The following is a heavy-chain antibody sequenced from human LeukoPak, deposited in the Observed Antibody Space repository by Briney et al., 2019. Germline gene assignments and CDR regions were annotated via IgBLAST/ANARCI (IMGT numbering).Heavy chain of an antibody. CDR3: ARDSPMVRGLIGYFDL. CDR1: VGSISRGNYY. J-gene: IGHJ2*01. CDR2: ISYGGSS. V-gene: IGHV4-61*01. Sequence: PSQTLSLTCTVSVGSISRGNYYWSWIRQPPGKGLEWIGYISYGGSSNYNPSLKSRVTISVDTSKNQFSLNLSSVSAADTAKYYCARDSPMVRGLIGYFDLWGRGTLVTVSS. D-gene: IGHD3-10*01.